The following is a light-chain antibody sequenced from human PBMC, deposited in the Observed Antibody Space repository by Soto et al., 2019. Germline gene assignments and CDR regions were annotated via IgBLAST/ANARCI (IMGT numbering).Light chain of an antibody. Sequence: EIVLTQSPGTLSLSPGERATLSCRASQSVSSSFLAWYQQKPGQPPRLLIYGTSSRATGIPERFSGSGSGTDFTLTISRLEPVDFAVYYCQHYRSSWTFGRGTKVEVK. CDR1: QSVSSSF. CDR3: QHYRSSWT. J-gene: IGKJ1*01. V-gene: IGKV3-20*01. CDR2: GTS.